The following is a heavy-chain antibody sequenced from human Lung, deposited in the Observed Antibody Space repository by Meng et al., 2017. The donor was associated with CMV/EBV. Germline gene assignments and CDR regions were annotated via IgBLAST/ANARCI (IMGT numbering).Heavy chain of an antibody. J-gene: IGHJ5*01. D-gene: IGHD4-17*01. CDR1: GYIFSDYW. CDR2: IYPGDSDV. V-gene: IGHV5-51*01. Sequence: VEXXKISCQGFGYIFSDYWIGWVPQMPGKGLEWMGIIYPGDSDVRYSPSFQGQVFISADESISTAYLQWYSLKASDTAIYYCARNGADEDYWFDSWGQGTLVTVSS. CDR3: ARNGADEDYWFDS.